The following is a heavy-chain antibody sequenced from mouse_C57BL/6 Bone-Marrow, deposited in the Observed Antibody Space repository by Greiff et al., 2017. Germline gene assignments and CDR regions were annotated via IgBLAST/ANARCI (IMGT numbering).Heavy chain of an antibody. CDR1: GYAFSNYL. CDR2: INPGSGGT. CDR3: ARDELGRNFDY. V-gene: IGHV1-54*01. J-gene: IGHJ2*01. D-gene: IGHD4-1*01. Sequence: LVESGAELVRPGTSVKVSCKASGYAFSNYLIEWVKQRPGQGLEWIGVINPGSGGTNYNEKFKGKATLTADKSSSTAYMQLSSLTSEDSAVYVCARDELGRNFDYWGQGTTLTVSS.